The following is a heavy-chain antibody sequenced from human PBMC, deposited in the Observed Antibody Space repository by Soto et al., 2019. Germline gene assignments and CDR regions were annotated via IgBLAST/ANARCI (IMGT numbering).Heavy chain of an antibody. D-gene: IGHD3-22*01. CDR3: ARHYFVPSGYYYAIDH. CDR1: GFSVTTDY. J-gene: IGHJ4*02. Sequence: EVQLVEAGGGLIQPGGSLRLSCSASGFSVTTDYMSWVRQAPGKGLEWVSAMYSGETTYYADSVKGRFTFSRDNSRNTLSLQMSGLSAGDTAVYYCARHYFVPSGYYYAIDHWGQGAVVTVSS. CDR2: MYSGETT. V-gene: IGHV3-53*01.